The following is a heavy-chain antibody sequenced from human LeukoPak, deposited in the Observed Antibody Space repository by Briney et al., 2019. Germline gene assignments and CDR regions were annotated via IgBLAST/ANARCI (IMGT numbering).Heavy chain of an antibody. CDR2: ISAYNGNT. Sequence: ASVKVSCKVSGYTFTSYGISWVRQAPGQGLEWMGWISAYNGNTNYAQKLQGRVTMTTDTSTSTAYMELRSLRSDDTAVYYCARYVIYYDSSGYLSSWGQGTLVTVSS. D-gene: IGHD3-22*01. CDR3: ARYVIYYDSSGYLSS. V-gene: IGHV1-18*01. CDR1: GYTFTSYG. J-gene: IGHJ4*02.